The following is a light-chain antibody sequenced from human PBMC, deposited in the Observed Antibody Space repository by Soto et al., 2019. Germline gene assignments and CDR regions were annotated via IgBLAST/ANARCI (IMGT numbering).Light chain of an antibody. Sequence: DIQMTQSPSTLSASVGDRVTITCRASQSISSGLAWYQQKPGKAPKLLIYKASSLESGVPSRFSGSGSGTEFTLTISSLQPDDFATYYCQQYNSSPWTFGPGTKVEIK. CDR3: QQYNSSPWT. CDR1: QSISSG. V-gene: IGKV1-5*03. CDR2: KAS. J-gene: IGKJ1*01.